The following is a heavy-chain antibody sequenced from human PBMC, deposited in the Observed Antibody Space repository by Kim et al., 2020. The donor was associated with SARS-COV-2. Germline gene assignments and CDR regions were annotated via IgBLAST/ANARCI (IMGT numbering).Heavy chain of an antibody. CDR3: ARTPARITMIVGSGWFDP. Sequence: GGSLRLSCAASGFTFSSYEMNWVRQAPGKGLEWVSYISSSGSTIYYADSVKGRFTISRDNAKNSLYLQMNSLRAEDTAVYYCARTPARITMIVGSGWFDPWGQGTLLTVSS. CDR1: GFTFSSYE. D-gene: IGHD3-22*01. CDR2: ISSSGSTI. V-gene: IGHV3-48*03. J-gene: IGHJ5*02.